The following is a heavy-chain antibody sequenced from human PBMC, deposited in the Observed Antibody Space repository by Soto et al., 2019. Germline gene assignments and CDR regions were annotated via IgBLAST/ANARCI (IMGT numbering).Heavy chain of an antibody. V-gene: IGHV1-2*02. Sequence: QVQLVQSGADVKTPGASVRVSCKASGYTFTGYYVHWVREAPGQGREWMGWINPETGGTSYAQKFQGRVTLSRDTSINTAYLELSRLRFDAAAVYFCARERYQVISDGMDVWGQGTTVTVSS. J-gene: IGHJ6*02. CDR2: INPETGGT. D-gene: IGHD2-2*01. CDR1: GYTFTGYY. CDR3: ARERYQVISDGMDV.